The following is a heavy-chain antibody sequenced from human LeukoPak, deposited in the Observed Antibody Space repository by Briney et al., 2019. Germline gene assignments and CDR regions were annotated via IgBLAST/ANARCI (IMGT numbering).Heavy chain of an antibody. J-gene: IGHJ4*01. CDR3: ARDHRYAFDN. Sequence: PGGSLRLSCAASGFNFIDYSMNWVRQAPGKGLEWISYIGISSGNTKYADSVKGRFTISRDKARNSLYLQMNSLRVKDTAMYYCARDHRYAFDNWGHGTLVTVSS. D-gene: IGHD5-12*01. CDR1: GFNFIDYS. V-gene: IGHV3-48*01. CDR2: IGISSGNT.